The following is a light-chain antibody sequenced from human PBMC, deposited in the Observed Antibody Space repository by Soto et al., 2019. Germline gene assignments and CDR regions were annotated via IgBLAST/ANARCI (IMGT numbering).Light chain of an antibody. Sequence: EIVLTQSPATLSLSPGERATLSCRASQSVSSYLTWYQQKPGQAPRLLIYDASNRATGIPARFSGSGSGTDFTLTISSLEPEDFAVYFCQHSSNWPLTFGQGTRLEIK. CDR1: QSVSSY. CDR3: QHSSNWPLT. V-gene: IGKV3-11*01. J-gene: IGKJ2*01. CDR2: DAS.